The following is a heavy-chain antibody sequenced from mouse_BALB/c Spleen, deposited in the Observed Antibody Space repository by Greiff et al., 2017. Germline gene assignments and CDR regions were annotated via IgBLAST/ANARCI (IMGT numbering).Heavy chain of an antibody. CDR3: ASLLRVYAMDY. V-gene: IGHV1-63*02. CDR2: IYPGGGYT. D-gene: IGHD1-1*01. CDR1: GYTFTNYW. Sequence: VKLVESGAELVRPGTSVKISCKASGYTFTNYWLGWVKQRPGHGLEWIGDIYPGGGYTNYNEKFKGKATLTADTSSSTAYMQLSSLTSEDSAVYFCASLLRVYAMDYWGQGTSVTVSS. J-gene: IGHJ4*01.